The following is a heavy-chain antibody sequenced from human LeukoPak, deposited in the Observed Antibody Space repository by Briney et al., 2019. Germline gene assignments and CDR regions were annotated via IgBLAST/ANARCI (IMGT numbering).Heavy chain of an antibody. Sequence: PGGSLRLSCTTSGFTFTTNAMSWVRQAPGKGLEWVSSIGDRDTYYADSVKGRFTISRDNSKSTVYLHMNSLRVEDTAVYYCAKDWIQSNGVFDCFDSWGQGSLVTVS. CDR2: IGDRDT. V-gene: IGHV3-23*01. CDR3: AKDWIQSNGVFDCFDS. J-gene: IGHJ4*02. D-gene: IGHD2-21*01. CDR1: GFTFTTNA.